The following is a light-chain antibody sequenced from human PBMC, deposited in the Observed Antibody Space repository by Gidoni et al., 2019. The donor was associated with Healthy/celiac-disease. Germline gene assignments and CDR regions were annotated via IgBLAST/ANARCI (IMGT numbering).Light chain of an antibody. V-gene: IGKV3-11*01. J-gene: IGKJ4*01. CDR3: QQRSLLT. CDR1: QIVSSY. Sequence: EIVLTQSPATLSLSPGERATLSCRASQIVSSYLAWYQPQPGQAPRLLIYDASNRATGIPARFSGSGSGTDFTLTISSLEPEDFAVYYCQQRSLLTFGGGTKVEIK. CDR2: DAS.